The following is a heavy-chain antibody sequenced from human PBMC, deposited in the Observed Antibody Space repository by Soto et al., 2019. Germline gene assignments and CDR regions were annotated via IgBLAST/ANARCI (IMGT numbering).Heavy chain of an antibody. J-gene: IGHJ6*04. D-gene: IGHD3-3*01. CDR1: GGSISSYY. Sequence: SETLSLTCTVSGGSISSYYWSWIRQPPGKGLEWIGYIYYSGSTNYNPSLKSRVTISVDTSKNQFSLKLSSVTAADTAVYYCASSFLEWLLLDVWGKGTTVTVSS. V-gene: IGHV4-59*12. CDR2: IYYSGST. CDR3: ASSFLEWLLLDV.